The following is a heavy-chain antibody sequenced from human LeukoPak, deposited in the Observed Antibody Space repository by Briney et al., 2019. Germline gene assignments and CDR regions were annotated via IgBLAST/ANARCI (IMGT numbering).Heavy chain of an antibody. CDR2: IYYGGST. CDR1: GGSISSYY. Sequence: SETLSLTCTVSGGSISSYYWSWIRQPPGKGLEWIGYIYYGGSTNYNPSLKSRVTISVDTSKNQFSLKLSSVTAADTAVYYCAAHYYDSFDYWGQGTLVTVSS. CDR3: AAHYYDSFDY. V-gene: IGHV4-59*01. D-gene: IGHD3-22*01. J-gene: IGHJ4*02.